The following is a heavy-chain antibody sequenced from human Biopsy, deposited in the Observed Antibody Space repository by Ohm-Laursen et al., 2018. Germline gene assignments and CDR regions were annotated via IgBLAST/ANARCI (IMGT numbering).Heavy chain of an antibody. V-gene: IGHV4-39*01. CDR3: ARDYDTSGYYYVS. D-gene: IGHD3-22*01. Sequence: SETLSLTCTVSGGSISNNNYYWGWIRPPPGQGLEWIGSIFYRGSSHYKPSLKGQLYISVDTSKNQFSLKPISVTAADTAVYYCARDYDTSGYYYVSWGQGTLVTVSS. CDR2: IFYRGSS. J-gene: IGHJ5*02. CDR1: GGSISNNNYY.